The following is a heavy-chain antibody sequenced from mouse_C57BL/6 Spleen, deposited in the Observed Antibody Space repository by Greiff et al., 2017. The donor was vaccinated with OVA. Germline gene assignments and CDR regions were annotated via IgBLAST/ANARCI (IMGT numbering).Heavy chain of an antibody. CDR2: INPSTGGT. CDR3: ARNYGSSRYFDV. D-gene: IGHD1-1*01. Sequence: EVQLQQSGPELVKPGASVKISCKASGYSFTGYYMNWVKQSPEKSLEWIGEINPSTGGTTYNQKFKAKATLTVDKSSSTAYMQLKSLTSEDSAVYYCARNYGSSRYFDVWGTGTTVTVSS. CDR1: GYSFTGYY. V-gene: IGHV1-42*01. J-gene: IGHJ1*03.